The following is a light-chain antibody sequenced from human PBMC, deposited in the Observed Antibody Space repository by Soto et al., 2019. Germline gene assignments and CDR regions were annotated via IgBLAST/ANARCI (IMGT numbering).Light chain of an antibody. Sequence: DIQMTQSPSSLSASVGDRVTITCRAGKGIRMDLDWFQQKPANAPERLIYAASSLQSGVPSRFSGSGSGTEFPLTISSLQAEDFATYYCLQYNTYPWTFGQGTKVEIK. CDR1: KGIRMD. CDR3: LQYNTYPWT. V-gene: IGKV1-17*01. J-gene: IGKJ1*01. CDR2: AAS.